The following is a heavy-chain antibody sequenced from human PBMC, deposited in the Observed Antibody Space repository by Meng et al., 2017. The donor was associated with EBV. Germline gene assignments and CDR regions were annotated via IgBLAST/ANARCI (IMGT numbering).Heavy chain of an antibody. CDR3: ASESGRGFTPDY. CDR2: LIPMVGAP. D-gene: IGHD3-10*01. J-gene: IGHJ4*02. CDR1: GGTFRSDA. Sequence: QVQLPPSGAEVKKPGSSVKVSCRTSGGTFRSDAVSWVRQAPGQGLEWMGGLIPMVGAPHYAQKFQGRVTIIADESTSSHSMELNSLRSEDTAMYYCASESGRGFTPDYWGQGTLVTVSS. V-gene: IGHV1-69*01.